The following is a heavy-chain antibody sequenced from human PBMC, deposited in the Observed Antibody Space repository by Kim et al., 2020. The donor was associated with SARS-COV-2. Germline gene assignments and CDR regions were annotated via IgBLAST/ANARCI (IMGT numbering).Heavy chain of an antibody. J-gene: IGHJ4*02. D-gene: IGHD1-26*01. V-gene: IGHV3-30-3*01. CDR3: AREGGSYEFDY. Sequence: GGSLRLSCIASGFTFSTYTIHWVRQAPGKGLEWVSVILYNGVSEYYADSVKGRFTISRDNSKNTVYLQMNSLRTEDTAVYYCAREGGSYEFDYWGQGTLVTVSS. CDR1: GFTFSTYT. CDR2: ILYNGVSE.